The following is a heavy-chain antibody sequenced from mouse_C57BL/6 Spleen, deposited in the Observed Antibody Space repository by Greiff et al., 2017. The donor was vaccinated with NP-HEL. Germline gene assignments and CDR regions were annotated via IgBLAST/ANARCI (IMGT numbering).Heavy chain of an antibody. CDR3: ARDEGNYWYFDV. Sequence: EVMLVESGGGLVKPGGSLKLSCAASGFTFSDYGMHWVRQAPEKGLEWVAYISSGSSTIYYADTVKGRFTISRDNAKNTLFLQMTSLRSEDTAMYYCARDEGNYWYFDVWGTGTTVTVSS. CDR1: GFTFSDYG. CDR2: ISSGSSTI. D-gene: IGHD2-1*01. J-gene: IGHJ1*03. V-gene: IGHV5-17*01.